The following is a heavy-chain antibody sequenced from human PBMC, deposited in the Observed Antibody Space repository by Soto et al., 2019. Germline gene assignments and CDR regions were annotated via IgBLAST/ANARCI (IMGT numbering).Heavy chain of an antibody. Sequence: QVQLQESGPGLVKPSQTLSLTCTVSGGSISSGGYYWSWIRQHPGKGLEWIGYIYYSGSTYYNPSLKSRVTISVDTSKNQFSLKLSSVTAADTAVYYCARDSHDYEVESGWFDPWGQGTLVTVSS. J-gene: IGHJ5*02. CDR1: GGSISSGGYY. V-gene: IGHV4-31*03. CDR2: IYYSGST. CDR3: ARDSHDYEVESGWFDP. D-gene: IGHD3-22*01.